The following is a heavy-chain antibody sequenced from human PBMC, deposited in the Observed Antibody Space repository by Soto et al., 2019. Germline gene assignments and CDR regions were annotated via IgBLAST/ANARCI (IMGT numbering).Heavy chain of an antibody. CDR1: GGSISSGDYY. Sequence: SETLSLTCTVSGGSISSGDYYWTWIRQPPGKGLAWIGCIHYSGSTYYNPSLKSRVTISVDTSKNQFSLKVSSVTAADTAVYYCARAMSTVTTDWFDPWGQGTLVTVSS. CDR2: IHYSGST. D-gene: IGHD4-17*01. CDR3: ARAMSTVTTDWFDP. V-gene: IGHV4-30-4*01. J-gene: IGHJ5*02.